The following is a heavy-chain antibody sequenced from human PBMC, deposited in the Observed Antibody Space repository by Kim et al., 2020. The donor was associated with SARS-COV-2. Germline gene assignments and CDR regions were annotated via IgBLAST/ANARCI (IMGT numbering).Heavy chain of an antibody. Sequence: SVKVSCKASGGTFSSYTISWVRQAPGQGLEWMGRIIPILGIANYAQKFQGRVTITADKSTSTAYMELSSLRSEDTAVYYCARVDSSSSTHAFDIWGQGTMVTVSS. CDR1: GGTFSSYT. CDR2: IIPILGIA. V-gene: IGHV1-69*02. CDR3: ARVDSSSSTHAFDI. J-gene: IGHJ3*02. D-gene: IGHD6-13*01.